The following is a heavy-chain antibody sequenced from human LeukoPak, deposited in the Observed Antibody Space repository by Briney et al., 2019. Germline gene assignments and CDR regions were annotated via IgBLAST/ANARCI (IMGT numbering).Heavy chain of an antibody. J-gene: IGHJ5*02. D-gene: IGHD1-1*01. V-gene: IGHV4-4*07. CDR3: ARIIGTTGTTGLFDP. CDR1: GGSFSSYY. CDR2: IYTSGRT. Sequence: SETLTLTCTVSGGSFSSYYWSWIRQPTGKGLEWIGPIYTSGRTNYNPSLKRRVTNPLDTSKNHSSFKHNSATSADTAVYYCARIIGTTGTTGLFDPWGQGTLVSVFS.